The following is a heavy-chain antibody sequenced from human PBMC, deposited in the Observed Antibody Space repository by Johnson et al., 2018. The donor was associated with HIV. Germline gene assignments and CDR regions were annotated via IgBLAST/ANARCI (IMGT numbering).Heavy chain of an antibody. CDR2: ISYDGSNK. J-gene: IGHJ3*02. Sequence: QVQLVESGGGVVQPGGSLRLSCAASGFTFSNYGMHWVRQAPGKGLEWVSVISYDGSNKYYADSVKGRFPISRDNSTNTLYLQMNSLRAEETAVYYCASDPVPAAIRALDIWGQGTMVTVSS. V-gene: IGHV3-30*19. D-gene: IGHD2-2*01. CDR3: ASDPVPAAIRALDI. CDR1: GFTFSNYG.